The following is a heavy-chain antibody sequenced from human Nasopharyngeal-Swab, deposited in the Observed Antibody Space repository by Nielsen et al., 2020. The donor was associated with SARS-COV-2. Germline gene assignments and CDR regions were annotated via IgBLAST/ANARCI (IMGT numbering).Heavy chain of an antibody. D-gene: IGHD2-15*01. V-gene: IGHV3-23*01. CDR3: AKDGCPRSGECQFEN. CDR1: GFTFSNYA. CDR2: IINNGGST. J-gene: IGHJ4*02. Sequence: GESLKISCAASGFTFSNYAVRWVRQAQGKGLEWVSTIINNGGSTDYADAVKGRFIISIDNSKNTLYLQMDGLRVEDTAVYYCAKDGCPRSGECQFENWGQGTLATVSS.